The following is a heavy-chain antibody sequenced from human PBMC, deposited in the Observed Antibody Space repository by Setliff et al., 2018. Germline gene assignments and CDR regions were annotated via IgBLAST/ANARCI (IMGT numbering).Heavy chain of an antibody. CDR1: GYSFTGYY. CDR3: ARGGMAAAGRKGVFEY. D-gene: IGHD6-13*01. Sequence: ASVKVSCKASGYSFTGYYMHWVRQAPGQGLEWMGIIHTGGGSASYAQKFQGRVTMTSDTSTGTVYMELNIVTSDDTATYYCARGGMAAAGRKGVFEYWGQGTVVTVSS. V-gene: IGHV1-46*01. CDR2: IHTGGGSA. J-gene: IGHJ4*02.